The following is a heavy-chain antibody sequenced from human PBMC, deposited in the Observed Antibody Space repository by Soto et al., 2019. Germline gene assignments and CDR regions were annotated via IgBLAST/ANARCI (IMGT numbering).Heavy chain of an antibody. D-gene: IGHD1-20*01. CDR3: ARARTRYNWNDAATN. J-gene: IGHJ4*02. Sequence: SETLSLTCAVYGGSFSGYYWSWIRQPPGKGLEWIGEINHSGSTNYNPSLKSRVTISVDTSKNQFSLKLSSVTAADTAVYYCARARTRYNWNDAATNWGQGTLVTV. CDR2: INHSGST. V-gene: IGHV4-34*01. CDR1: GGSFSGYY.